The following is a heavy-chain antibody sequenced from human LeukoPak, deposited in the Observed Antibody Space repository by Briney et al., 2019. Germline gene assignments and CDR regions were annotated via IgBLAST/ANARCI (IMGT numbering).Heavy chain of an antibody. V-gene: IGHV1-2*02. CDR2: INPNSGGT. CDR3: ARGNGYSSGWYEFDY. CDR1: GYTLTGYY. D-gene: IGHD6-19*01. Sequence: ASVKVSCKASGYTLTGYYMHWVRQAPGQGLEWMGWINPNSGGTNYAQKFQGRVTMTRDTSISTAYMELSRLRSDDTAVYYCARGNGYSSGWYEFDYWGQGTLVTVSS. J-gene: IGHJ4*02.